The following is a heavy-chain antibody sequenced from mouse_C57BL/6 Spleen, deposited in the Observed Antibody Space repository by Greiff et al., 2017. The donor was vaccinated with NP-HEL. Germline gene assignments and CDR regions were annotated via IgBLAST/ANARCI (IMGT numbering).Heavy chain of an antibody. D-gene: IGHD1-1*01. CDR3: APYYYGSSPWYFDV. J-gene: IGHJ1*03. CDR2: IYPGDGDT. Sequence: QVHVKQSGPELVKPGASVKISCKASGYAFSSSWMNWVKQRPGKGLEWIGRIYPGDGDTNYNGKFKGKATLTADKSSSTAYMQLSSLTSEDSAVYFCAPYYYGSSPWYFDVWGTGTTVTVSS. V-gene: IGHV1-82*01. CDR1: GYAFSSSW.